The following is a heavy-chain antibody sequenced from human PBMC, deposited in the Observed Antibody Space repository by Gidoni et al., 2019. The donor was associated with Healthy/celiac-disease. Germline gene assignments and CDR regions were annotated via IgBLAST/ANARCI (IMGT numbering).Heavy chain of an antibody. Sequence: QVQLQESGPGLVKPSETLSLTCTVPGGSISSYYWSWIRQPPGKGLEWIGYIYYSGSTNYNPSLKSRVTISVDTSKNQFSLKLSSVTAADTAVYYCARLRELELDYWGQGTLVTVSS. CDR1: GGSISSYY. J-gene: IGHJ4*02. D-gene: IGHD1-1*01. V-gene: IGHV4-59*08. CDR3: ARLRELELDY. CDR2: IYYSGST.